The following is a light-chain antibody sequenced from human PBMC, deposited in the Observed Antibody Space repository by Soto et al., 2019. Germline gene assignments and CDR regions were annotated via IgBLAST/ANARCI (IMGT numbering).Light chain of an antibody. CDR2: DAS. CDR3: QHFDDLPLT. Sequence: LMNQSPSSLSESVGDRGTITCQASQDIDNYLNWYQERPGKAPKLLIYDASNLATGVPSRFSGSGSGTDVTFTITSLQPDDFAPYYCQHFDDLPLTIGGGTKVEMK. J-gene: IGKJ4*01. CDR1: QDIDNY. V-gene: IGKV1-33*01.